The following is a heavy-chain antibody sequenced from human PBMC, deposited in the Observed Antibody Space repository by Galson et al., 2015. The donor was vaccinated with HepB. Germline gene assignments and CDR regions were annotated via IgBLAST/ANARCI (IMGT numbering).Heavy chain of an antibody. Sequence: QSGAEVKKPGESLRISCKGSGYSFTSYWISWVRQMPEKGLEWMGKIDPSDSYTTYSPSFQGHVTISADKSISTAYLQWSSLKASDTAMYYCARGPRYCSSTGCQIDYSYYYVLDVWGQGTTVTVSS. D-gene: IGHD2-2*01. V-gene: IGHV5-10-1*01. CDR2: IDPSDSYT. CDR3: ARGPRYCSSTGCQIDYSYYYVLDV. J-gene: IGHJ6*02. CDR1: GYSFTSYW.